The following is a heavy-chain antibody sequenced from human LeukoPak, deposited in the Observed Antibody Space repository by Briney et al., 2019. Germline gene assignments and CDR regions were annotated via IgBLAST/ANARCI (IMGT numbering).Heavy chain of an antibody. CDR3: ARLNYDILTGYYKPRQFDY. CDR2: IYYSGST. J-gene: IGHJ4*02. Sequence: SETLSLTCTVSGGSISSYYWSWIRQPPGKGLEWIGYIYYSGSTNYNPSLKSRVTISADTSKNQFSLKLSSVTAADTAVYYCARLNYDILTGYYKPRQFDYWGQGTLVTVSS. V-gene: IGHV4-59*08. D-gene: IGHD3-9*01. CDR1: GGSISSYY.